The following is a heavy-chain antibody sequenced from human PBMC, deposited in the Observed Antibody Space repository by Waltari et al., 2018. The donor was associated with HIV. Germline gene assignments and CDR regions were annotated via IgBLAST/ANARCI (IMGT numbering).Heavy chain of an antibody. CDR1: GFVFSDTY. D-gene: IGHD6-19*01. V-gene: IGHV3-11*01. Sequence: VQLVESGGGLVKPGGSLRLSCVASGFVFSDTYMGWFRQAPGKGPEWLSHLNRDSDDIFYGDFVKGRFTISRDNSKNSLYLEMNNVRGDDTAIYYCVRGDRSGWYGIFDFWGQGTRVTVSS. CDR2: LNRDSDDI. CDR3: VRGDRSGWYGIFDF. J-gene: IGHJ4*02.